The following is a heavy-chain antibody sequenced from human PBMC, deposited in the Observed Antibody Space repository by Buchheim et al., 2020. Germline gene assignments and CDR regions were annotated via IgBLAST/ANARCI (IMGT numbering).Heavy chain of an antibody. J-gene: IGHJ4*02. CDR3: ARGPHPITVMVVVTYFGY. Sequence: QVQLQQWGAGLLKPSETLSLTCAVYGGSFSGYYWSWIRQRPGTGLEWIGDIYHSGSTKYNSSPTSRATISVDTSMTKSSLILSSVTDADTAVYYCARGPHPITVMVVVTYFGYWGQGTL. CDR2: IYHSGST. CDR1: GGSFSGYY. D-gene: IGHD3-22*01. V-gene: IGHV4-34*01.